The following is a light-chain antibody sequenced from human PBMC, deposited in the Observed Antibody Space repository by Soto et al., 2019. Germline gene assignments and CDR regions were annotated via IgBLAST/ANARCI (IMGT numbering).Light chain of an antibody. V-gene: IGLV4-69*01. CDR2: LNDDGSR. CDR1: SGHSTYA. CDR3: QTWGTGTHVV. J-gene: IGLJ2*01. Sequence: QSVLTQSPSASASLGASVKLTCTLSSGHSTYAIAWHQQQPEKGPRFLMKLNDDGSRSKGDGILDRFSGSSSGAERYLTISNLQSEDEADYYCQTWGTGTHVVFGGGTKLTVL.